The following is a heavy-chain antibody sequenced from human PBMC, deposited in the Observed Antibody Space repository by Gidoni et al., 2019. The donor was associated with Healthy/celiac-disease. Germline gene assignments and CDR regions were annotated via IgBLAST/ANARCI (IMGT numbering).Heavy chain of an antibody. V-gene: IGHV3-23*01. J-gene: IGHJ4*02. D-gene: IGHD3-10*01. CDR1: GFTFSSYA. Sequence: EVQLLESGGGLVQPGGSLRLSCAAAGFTFSSYAMSWVRQAPGKGLEGVSAISGSGGSTYYADSVKGRFTISRDNSKNTLYLQMNSLRAEDTAVYYCAKLYGSGSYYNPLLDYWGQGTLVTVSS. CDR2: ISGSGGST. CDR3: AKLYGSGSYYNPLLDY.